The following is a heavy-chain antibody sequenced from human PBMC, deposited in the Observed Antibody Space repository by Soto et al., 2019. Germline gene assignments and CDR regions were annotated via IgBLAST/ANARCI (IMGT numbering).Heavy chain of an antibody. CDR3: ARGVLYCTNGVCSNWFDP. D-gene: IGHD2-8*01. V-gene: IGHV4-31*03. Sequence: SETLSLTCTVSGGSISSGGYYWSWIRQHPGKGLEWIGYIYYSGSTYYNPSLKSRVTISVDTSKNQFSLKLSSVTAADTAVYYCARGVLYCTNGVCSNWFDPWGQGTLVTVSS. CDR2: IYYSGST. CDR1: GGSISSGGYY. J-gene: IGHJ5*02.